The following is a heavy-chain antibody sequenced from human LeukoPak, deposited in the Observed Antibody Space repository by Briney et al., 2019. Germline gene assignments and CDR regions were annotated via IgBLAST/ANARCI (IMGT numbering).Heavy chain of an antibody. J-gene: IGHJ4*02. Sequence: GGSLRLSCAASGFTFSSYWMHWVRQAPGKGLEWVANIKQDGSEKYYVDSVKGRFTISRDNAKNSLYLQMNSLRAEDTAVYYCARVDILTGYYFDYWGQGTLVTVSS. CDR1: GFTFSSYW. V-gene: IGHV3-7*03. CDR3: ARVDILTGYYFDY. CDR2: IKQDGSEK. D-gene: IGHD3-9*01.